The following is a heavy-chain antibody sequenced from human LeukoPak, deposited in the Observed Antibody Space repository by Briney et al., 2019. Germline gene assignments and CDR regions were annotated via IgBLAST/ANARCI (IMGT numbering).Heavy chain of an antibody. D-gene: IGHD5-24*01. CDR3: ARDGGMATINVDFDY. Sequence: SETLSLTCTVSGGSISSYYWSWIRQPAGKGLEWIGRIYTSGSTNYNPSLKSRVTMSVDTSKNQFSLKLSSVTAADTAVYYCARDGGMATINVDFDYWGQGTLVTVSS. J-gene: IGHJ4*02. CDR1: GGSISSYY. CDR2: IYTSGST. V-gene: IGHV4-4*07.